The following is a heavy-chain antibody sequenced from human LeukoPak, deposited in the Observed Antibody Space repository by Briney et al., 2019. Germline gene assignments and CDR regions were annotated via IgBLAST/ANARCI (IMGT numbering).Heavy chain of an antibody. CDR1: GGSISTYY. CDR3: ARDSGYYYDSSGYYFD. CDR2: IYYSGST. Sequence: SETLSLTCTVSGGSISTYYWSWIRQHPGKGLEWIGYIYYSGSTYYNPSLKSRVTISVDTFKNQFSLKLSSVTAADTAVYYCARDSGYYYDSSGYYFDWGQGTLVTVSS. J-gene: IGHJ4*02. D-gene: IGHD3-22*01. V-gene: IGHV4-59*06.